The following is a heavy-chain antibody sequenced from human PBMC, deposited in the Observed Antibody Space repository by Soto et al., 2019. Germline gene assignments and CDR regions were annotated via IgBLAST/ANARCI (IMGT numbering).Heavy chain of an antibody. CDR3: AREGLWFGELPTFDY. V-gene: IGHV1-18*04. CDR2: ISANSGNT. CDR1: GYTFTGYD. D-gene: IGHD3-10*01. Sequence: GASVKVSCKASGYTFTGYDMPWVRQAPGQGLEWMGWISANSGNTNYAQKLQGRVTMTTDTSTSTAYMELRSLRSDDTAVYYCAREGLWFGELPTFDYWGQGTLVTVSS. J-gene: IGHJ4*02.